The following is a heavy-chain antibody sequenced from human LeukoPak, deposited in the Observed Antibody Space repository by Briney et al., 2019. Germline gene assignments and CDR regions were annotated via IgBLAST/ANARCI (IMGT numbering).Heavy chain of an antibody. V-gene: IGHV1-46*01. J-gene: IGHJ4*02. D-gene: IGHD3-10*01. CDR2: INPSGGST. Sequence: ASVKVSYKSSGYTFTSYYMYWVRQAPGQGLEWMGIINPSGGSTSYAQKFQGRVTMTRDTSTSTVYMELSSLRSEDTAVYYCARDSGMVRGTVDYWGQGTLVTVSS. CDR1: GYTFTSYY. CDR3: ARDSGMVRGTVDY.